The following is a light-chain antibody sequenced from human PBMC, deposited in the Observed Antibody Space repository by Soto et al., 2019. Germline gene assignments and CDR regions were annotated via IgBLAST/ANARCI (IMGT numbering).Light chain of an antibody. CDR1: QSISSW. CDR3: QQYNSYRT. CDR2: DAS. J-gene: IGKJ1*01. V-gene: IGKV1-5*01. Sequence: DIEMIQARATLSKTVGDRVTITCRASQSISSWLAWYQQKPGKAPKLLIYDASSLESGVPSRFSGSGSGTEFTLTISSLQPDDFATYYCQQYNSYRTFGQGTKLDIK.